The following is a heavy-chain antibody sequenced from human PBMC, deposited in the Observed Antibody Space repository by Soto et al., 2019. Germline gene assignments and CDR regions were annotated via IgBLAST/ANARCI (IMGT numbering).Heavy chain of an antibody. J-gene: IGHJ6*02. Sequence: GASVKVSCKASGGTFSSYAISWVRQAPGQGLEWMGGIIPIFGTANYAQKFQGRVTITADESTSTAYMELSSLRSEDTAVYYCARALRPEYSSSYLGSYYYYGMDVWGQGTTVTVSS. CDR3: ARALRPEYSSSYLGSYYYYGMDV. V-gene: IGHV1-69*13. CDR2: IIPIFGTA. CDR1: GGTFSSYA. D-gene: IGHD6-6*01.